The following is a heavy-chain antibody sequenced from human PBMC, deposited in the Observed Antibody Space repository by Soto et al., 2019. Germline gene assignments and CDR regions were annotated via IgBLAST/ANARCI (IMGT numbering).Heavy chain of an antibody. Sequence: ASVKVSCKASVYTFTSYDINWVRQAPGQGLEYLGWMNPNSGNTGYVQKFQGRVTMTRDASISTAYMELSSLRSEDTAVYFCARGVKYGAYSRWFDPWGQGTLVTVSS. CDR2: MNPNSGNT. CDR1: VYTFTSYD. CDR3: ARGVKYGAYSRWFDP. V-gene: IGHV1-8*01. J-gene: IGHJ5*02. D-gene: IGHD4-17*01.